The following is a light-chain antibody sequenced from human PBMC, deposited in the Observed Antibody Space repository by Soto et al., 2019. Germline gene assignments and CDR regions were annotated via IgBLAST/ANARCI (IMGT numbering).Light chain of an antibody. CDR1: RTISSW. J-gene: IGKJ1*01. V-gene: IGKV1-5*03. CDR2: KAS. CDR3: QHYNSYSEA. Sequence: QMTQSPSTLSGSVGDRVTITFRASRTISSWLAWYQQKPGKAPKLLIYKASTLKSGVPSRFSGSGSGTEFTLTISSLQPDDFATYYCQHYNSYSEAFGQGTKVDIK.